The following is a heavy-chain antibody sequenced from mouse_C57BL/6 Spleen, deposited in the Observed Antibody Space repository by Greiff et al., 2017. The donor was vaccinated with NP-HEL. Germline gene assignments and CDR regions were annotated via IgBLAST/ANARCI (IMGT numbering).Heavy chain of an antibody. Sequence: EVQLVESGGGLVKPGGSLKLSCAASGFTFSSYAMSWVRQTPEKRLEWVATISDGGSYTYYPANVKGRFTISRDNAKNNLYLQMSHLKSEDTAMYYCASEGYGYFDVWGTGTTVTVSS. CDR2: ISDGGSYT. J-gene: IGHJ1*03. CDR1: GFTFSSYA. CDR3: ASEGYGYFDV. V-gene: IGHV5-4*01. D-gene: IGHD2-10*02.